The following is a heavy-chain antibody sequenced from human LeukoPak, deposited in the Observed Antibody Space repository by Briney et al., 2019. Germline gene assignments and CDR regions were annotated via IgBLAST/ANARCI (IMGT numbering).Heavy chain of an antibody. CDR1: LDSTTSNF. D-gene: IGHD1-14*01. Sequence: SETLSLTCTVSLDSTTSNFWSWVRQPPGKGLEWIGEIHRSGSPNYNPSLQRRVTISIDRSRNQIALELSSVTAADTAVYYWAREILGGFNPGAYWGQGTLVTVSS. V-gene: IGHV4-4*02. CDR3: AREILGGFNPGAY. J-gene: IGHJ4*02. CDR2: IHRSGSP.